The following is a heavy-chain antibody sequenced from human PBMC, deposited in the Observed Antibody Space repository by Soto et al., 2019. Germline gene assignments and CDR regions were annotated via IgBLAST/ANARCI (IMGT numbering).Heavy chain of an antibody. J-gene: IGHJ6*03. CDR2: IYYSGST. D-gene: IGHD4-17*01. Sequence: SETLSLTCTVSGGSISSYYWGWIRQPPGKGLEWIGYIYYSGSTNYNPSLKSRVTISVDTSKNQFSLKLSSVTAADTAVYYCARRGDYGVVLYMDVWGKGTTVTVSS. V-gene: IGHV4-59*08. CDR1: GGSISSYY. CDR3: ARRGDYGVVLYMDV.